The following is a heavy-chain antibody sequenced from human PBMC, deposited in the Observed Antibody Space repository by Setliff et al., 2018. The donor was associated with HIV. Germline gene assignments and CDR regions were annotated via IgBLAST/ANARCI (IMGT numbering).Heavy chain of an antibody. D-gene: IGHD6-13*01. V-gene: IGHV1-46*01. CDR3: VRDGSSTWTGVRAFDI. CDR1: GFTLISYH. CDR2: ITPTDDIT. Sequence: ASVKVSCKASGFTLISYHMHWVRQAPGRGLEWMTMITPTDDITTYAQNFQGRVTMTRDTSTSTVYMELSSLRSEDTAVYYCVRDGSSTWTGVRAFDIWGQGTMVTV. J-gene: IGHJ3*02.